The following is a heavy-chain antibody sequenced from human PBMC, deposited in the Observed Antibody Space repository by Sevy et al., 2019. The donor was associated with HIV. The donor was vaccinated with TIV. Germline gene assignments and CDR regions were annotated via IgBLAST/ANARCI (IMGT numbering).Heavy chain of an antibody. CDR1: GGTFSSYA. D-gene: IGHD3-16*02. CDR2: IIPIFGTA. Sequence: ASVKVSCKASGGTFSSYAMSWVRQAPGQGLEWMGGIIPIFGTANYAQKFQGRVTITADESTSTAYMELSSLRSEDTAVYYCARDHKRREISYGMDVWGQGTTVTVSS. CDR3: ARDHKRREISYGMDV. V-gene: IGHV1-69*13. J-gene: IGHJ6*02.